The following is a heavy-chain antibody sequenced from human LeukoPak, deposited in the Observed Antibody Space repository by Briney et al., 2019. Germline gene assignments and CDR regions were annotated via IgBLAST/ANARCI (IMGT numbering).Heavy chain of an antibody. CDR3: ATDSVGDTTAFDY. CDR2: IYDSGTI. CDR1: GGSISSSSYY. V-gene: IGHV4-39*01. J-gene: IGHJ4*02. D-gene: IGHD1-26*01. Sequence: PSETLSLTCTVSGGSISSSSYYWGWIRQPPGKELEWIGYIYDSGTIYYNPSLKSRVTISVDTSKNQLSLKLSSVTAADTAVYYCATDSVGDTTAFDYWGQGTLVTVSS.